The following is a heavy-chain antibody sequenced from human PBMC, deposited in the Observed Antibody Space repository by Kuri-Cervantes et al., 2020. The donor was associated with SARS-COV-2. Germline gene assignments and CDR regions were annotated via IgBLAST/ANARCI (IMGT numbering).Heavy chain of an antibody. Sequence: LRLSCAASGFTFSSYAMSWVRQPPGKGLEWIGYIYYSGSTYYNPSLKSRVTISVDTSKNQFSLKLSSVTAADTAVYYCARAPRDYVWGSSNYYYMDVWGKGTTVTVSS. CDR3: ARAPRDYVWGSSNYYYMDV. V-gene: IGHV4-30-4*08. CDR2: IYYSGST. D-gene: IGHD3-16*01. CDR1: GFTFSSYA. J-gene: IGHJ6*03.